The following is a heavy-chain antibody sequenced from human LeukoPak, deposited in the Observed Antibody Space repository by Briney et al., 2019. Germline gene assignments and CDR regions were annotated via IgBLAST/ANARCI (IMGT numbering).Heavy chain of an antibody. V-gene: IGHV1-18*01. D-gene: IGHD5-18*01. J-gene: IGHJ6*02. CDR3: ARDGYSYGYYYYYGMDV. CDR1: GYTFTSYG. Sequence: ASVKVSCKASGYTFTSYGISWVRQAPGQGLEWMGCISAYNGNTNYAQKLQGRVTMTTDTSTSTAYMELRSLRSDGTAVYYCARDGYSYGYYYYYGMDVWGQGTTVTVSS. CDR2: ISAYNGNT.